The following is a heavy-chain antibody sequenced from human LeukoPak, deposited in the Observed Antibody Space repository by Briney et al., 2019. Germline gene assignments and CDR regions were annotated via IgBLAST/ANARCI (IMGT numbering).Heavy chain of an antibody. J-gene: IGHJ4*02. CDR3: ARDLRGNRDC. CDR2: INPDGSRT. D-gene: IGHD4-23*01. V-gene: IGHV3-74*01. Sequence: GGSLRLSCAASGFTFSTYWVHWVHQAPGKGLVWVSRINPDGSRTDYADSVKGRFTISRDNAKNTLYLQMNSLRAEDTAVYFCARDLRGNRDCWGQGTLVTVSS. CDR1: GFTFSTYW.